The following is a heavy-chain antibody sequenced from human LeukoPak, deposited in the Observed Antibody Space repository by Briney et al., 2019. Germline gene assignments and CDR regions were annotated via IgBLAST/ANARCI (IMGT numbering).Heavy chain of an antibody. V-gene: IGHV3-30*02. CDR2: IRYDGSNK. CDR1: GFTFSSYG. J-gene: IGHJ4*02. Sequence: GGSLRLSCAASGFTFSSYGMPWVRQAPGKGLEWVAFIRYDGSNKYYADSVKGRFTISRDNSKNTLYLQMNSLRAEDTAVYYCAKDRGIISDYWGQGTLVTVSS. CDR3: AKDRGIISDY. D-gene: IGHD3-10*01.